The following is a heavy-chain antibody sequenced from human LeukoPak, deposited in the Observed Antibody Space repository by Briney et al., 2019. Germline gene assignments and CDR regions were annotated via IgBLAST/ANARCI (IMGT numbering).Heavy chain of an antibody. CDR2: IKQDGSEK. D-gene: IGHD6-19*01. CDR1: GFTFSDYG. Sequence: GGSLRLSCAASGFTFSDYGMSWVRQAPGKGLEWVANIKQDGSEKYYVDSVKDRFTISRDNANNSLYLQMNSLRAEDTAVYYCARGHWLDSFDYWGQGTLVTVSS. J-gene: IGHJ4*02. V-gene: IGHV3-7*01. CDR3: ARGHWLDSFDY.